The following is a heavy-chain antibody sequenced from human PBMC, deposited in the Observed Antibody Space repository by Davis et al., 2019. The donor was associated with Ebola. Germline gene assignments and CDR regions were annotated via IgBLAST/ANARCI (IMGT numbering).Heavy chain of an antibody. CDR2: INPGDSDT. V-gene: IGHV5-51*01. CDR3: ARPTSSIAVAGADY. J-gene: IGHJ4*02. D-gene: IGHD6-19*01. CDR1: GYSFISYW. Sequence: GESLKISCNGSGYSFISYWIGWLRQMPGKGLEWMGIINPGDSDTRYSPSFQGQVTISADKSLRTAYLQWTSLKASDTAMYYCARPTSSIAVAGADYWGQGTLVTVSS.